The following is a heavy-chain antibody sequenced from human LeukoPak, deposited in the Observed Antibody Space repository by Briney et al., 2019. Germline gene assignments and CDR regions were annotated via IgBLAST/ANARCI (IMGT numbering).Heavy chain of an antibody. Sequence: PGRSLRLSCAASGFTFDDYAMHWVRQAPGKGLEWVSGISWNSGNIDYADSVKGRFTISRDNAKNSLYLQMNSLRAEDTALYYCTKGPSGIAVAGSPRYFQHWGQGTLVTVSS. CDR1: GFTFDDYA. CDR3: TKGPSGIAVAGSPRYFQH. J-gene: IGHJ1*01. V-gene: IGHV3-9*01. D-gene: IGHD6-19*01. CDR2: ISWNSGNI.